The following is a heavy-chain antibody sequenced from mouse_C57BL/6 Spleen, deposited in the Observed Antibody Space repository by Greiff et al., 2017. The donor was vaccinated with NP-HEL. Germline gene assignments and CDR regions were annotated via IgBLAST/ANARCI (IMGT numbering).Heavy chain of an antibody. CDR2: IYPGSGST. CDR3: ARNVYSNRYFDV. V-gene: IGHV1-55*01. J-gene: IGHJ1*03. D-gene: IGHD2-5*01. Sequence: QVQLQQPGAELVKPGASVKMSCKASGYTFTSYWITWVKQRPGQGLEWIGDIYPGSGSTNYNEKFKSKATLTVDTSSSTAYMQLSSLTSEDSAVYYCARNVYSNRYFDVWGTGTTVTVSS. CDR1: GYTFTSYW.